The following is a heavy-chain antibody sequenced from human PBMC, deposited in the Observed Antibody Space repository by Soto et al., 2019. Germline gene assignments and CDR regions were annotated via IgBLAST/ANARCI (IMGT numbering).Heavy chain of an antibody. CDR2: ISAYNGNT. D-gene: IGHD3-3*01. Sequence: ASVKVSCKASGYTFTSYGISCVRQAPGQGLEWMGWISAYNGNTNYAQKLQGRVTMTTDTSTSTAYMELRSLRSDDTAVYYCAREGYYDFWSGSSLGYYYGMDVWGQGTTVTVS. V-gene: IGHV1-18*04. CDR3: AREGYYDFWSGSSLGYYYGMDV. J-gene: IGHJ6*02. CDR1: GYTFTSYG.